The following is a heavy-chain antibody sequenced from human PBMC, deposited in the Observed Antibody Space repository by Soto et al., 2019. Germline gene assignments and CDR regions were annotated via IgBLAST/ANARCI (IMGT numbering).Heavy chain of an antibody. Sequence: QVQLVQSGAEVKKPGASVKVSCKGFGYTFTSHGISWMRQAPGQGLEWMAWISAYNGNTNYAQKLQDRVTMTKDTSTSTAYLELRSLRSDDTAVYYCARGGYSYSYPLDHWGQGTLVTVSS. J-gene: IGHJ4*02. CDR1: GYTFTSHG. CDR3: ARGGYSYSYPLDH. D-gene: IGHD5-18*01. V-gene: IGHV1-18*01. CDR2: ISAYNGNT.